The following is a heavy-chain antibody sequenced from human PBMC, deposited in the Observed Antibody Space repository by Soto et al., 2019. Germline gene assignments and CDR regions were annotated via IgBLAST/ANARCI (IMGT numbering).Heavy chain of an antibody. D-gene: IGHD6-19*01. CDR3: ARGSAVGGNWFDS. CDR1: GYTFTAYY. Sequence: ASVKVSCKASGYTFTAYYIHWVRQAPGQGLECMGYIKPNSGDTRYTQKFQGRVTMTRYTSISTAHMELISLKDDDSSVYYCARGSAVGGNWFDSWGQGALVTVAS. CDR2: IKPNSGDT. J-gene: IGHJ5*01. V-gene: IGHV1-2*02.